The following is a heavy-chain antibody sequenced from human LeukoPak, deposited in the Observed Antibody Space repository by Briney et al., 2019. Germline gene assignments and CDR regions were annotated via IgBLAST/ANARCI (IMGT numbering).Heavy chain of an antibody. CDR1: GGTFSSYA. CDR3: ARDAVRGVSYYYYYYYMDV. CDR2: IIPIFGTA. V-gene: IGHV1-69*06. D-gene: IGHD3-10*01. Sequence: SVKVSCKDSGGTFSSYAISRVRQAPGQGLEWMGGIIPIFGTANYAQKFQGRVTITADKSTSTAYMELSSLRSEDTAVYYCARDAVRGVSYYYYYYYMDVWGKGTTVTVSS. J-gene: IGHJ6*03.